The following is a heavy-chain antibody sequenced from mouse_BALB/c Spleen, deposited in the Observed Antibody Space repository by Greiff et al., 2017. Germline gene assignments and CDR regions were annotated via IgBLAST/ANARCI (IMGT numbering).Heavy chain of an antibody. CDR1: GFSLTSYG. V-gene: IGHV2-9*02. D-gene: IGHD1-1*01. J-gene: IGHJ4*01. Sequence: VQVVESGPGLVAPSQSLSITCTVSGFSLTSYGVHWVRQPPGKGLEWLGVIWAGGSTNYNSALMSRLSISKDNSKSQVFLKMNSLQTDDTAMYYCARNYYGSNYAMDYWGQGTSVTVSS. CDR2: IWAGGST. CDR3: ARNYYGSNYAMDY.